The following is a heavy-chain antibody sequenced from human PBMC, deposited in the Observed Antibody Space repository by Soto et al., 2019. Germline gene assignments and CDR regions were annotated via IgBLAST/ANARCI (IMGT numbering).Heavy chain of an antibody. J-gene: IGHJ4*02. CDR2: IYHSGST. V-gene: IGHV4-4*02. CDR3: ARGRETRNCSSTSCPLGRGITFDY. D-gene: IGHD2-2*01. CDR1: GGSISSSNW. Sequence: PSETLSLTCAVSGGSISSSNWWSWVRQPPGKGLEWIGEIYHSGSTNYNPSLKSRVTISVDKSKNQFSLKLSSVTAADTAVYYCARGRETRNCSSTSCPLGRGITFDYWGQGTLVTVSS.